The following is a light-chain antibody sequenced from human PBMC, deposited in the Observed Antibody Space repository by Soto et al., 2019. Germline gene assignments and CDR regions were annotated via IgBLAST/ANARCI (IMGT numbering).Light chain of an antibody. CDR1: QSLLHSTGRYY. Sequence: DIVMTQSPLSLPVTPGEPASISCRSSQSLLHSTGRYYLDWYLQKPGQSPQLLIYLGSHRASGVPDRFSGSGSGTDFTLTISRVEAEDVGAYYCIQALQTPFTLGGGTRVEIK. CDR3: IQALQTPFT. CDR2: LGS. V-gene: IGKV2-28*01. J-gene: IGKJ4*01.